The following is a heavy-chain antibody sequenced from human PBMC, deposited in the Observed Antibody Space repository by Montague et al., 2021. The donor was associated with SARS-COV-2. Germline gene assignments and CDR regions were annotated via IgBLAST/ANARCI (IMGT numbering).Heavy chain of an antibody. CDR3: AEGYSYGSHTFDI. V-gene: IGHV3-23*01. CDR2: ITASGDGT. J-gene: IGHJ3*02. Sequence: SRRLSCAASGFPFSSFAVSWVRQAPGKGLEWVSTITASGDGTYYADSVKGRFTISRDNSKNTLYLQMISLRAEDTAVYFCAEGYSYGSHTFDIWGQGTMVTVSS. D-gene: IGHD5-18*01. CDR1: GFPFSSFA.